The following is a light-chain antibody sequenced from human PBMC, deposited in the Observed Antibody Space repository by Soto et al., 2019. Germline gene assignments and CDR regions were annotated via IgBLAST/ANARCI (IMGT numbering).Light chain of an antibody. J-gene: IGKJ1*01. Sequence: EIVMTQSPATLSVSPGERATLSCRASQSVSSTLAWYQQKPGQAPRLLIYGASTRATGIPARFSGGGSGTEFTLTISSLQSEDLAVYYCQQYNNWPRTFGQATKVDIK. CDR3: QQYNNWPRT. V-gene: IGKV3-15*01. CDR2: GAS. CDR1: QSVSST.